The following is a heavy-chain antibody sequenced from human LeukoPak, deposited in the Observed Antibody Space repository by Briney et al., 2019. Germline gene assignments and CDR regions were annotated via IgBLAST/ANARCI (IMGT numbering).Heavy chain of an antibody. CDR3: ARVDGYNSFHY. CDR1: GFTFSSYG. Sequence: GGSLRPSCAASGFTFSSYGMHWVRQAPGKGLEWVAVIWYDGSKKYYADSVKGRFTISRDNSKNTLYLQMNSLRVEDTAVYYCARVDGYNSFHYWGQGTLVTVSS. J-gene: IGHJ4*02. V-gene: IGHV3-33*01. D-gene: IGHD5-24*01. CDR2: IWYDGSKK.